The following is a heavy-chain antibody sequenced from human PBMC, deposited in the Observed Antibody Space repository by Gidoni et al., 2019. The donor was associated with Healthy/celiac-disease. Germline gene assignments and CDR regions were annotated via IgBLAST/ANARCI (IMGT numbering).Heavy chain of an antibody. CDR3: ALYYDSSTRLDYYYYYMDV. J-gene: IGHJ6*03. Sequence: QVQLVQSGAEVKKPGSSVKVACKASGGTFRSDAISWVRQAPGQGLEWMGGIIPIFGTANYAQKFQGRVTITADESTSTAYMELSSLRSEDTAVYYCALYYDSSTRLDYYYYYMDVWGKGTTVTVSS. CDR1: GGTFRSDA. V-gene: IGHV1-69*01. D-gene: IGHD3-22*01. CDR2: IIPIFGTA.